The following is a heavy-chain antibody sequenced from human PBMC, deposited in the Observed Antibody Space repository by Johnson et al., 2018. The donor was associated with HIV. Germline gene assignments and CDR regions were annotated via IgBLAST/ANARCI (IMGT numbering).Heavy chain of an antibody. CDR3: ARAHRGRYSSGDAFDF. CDR1: GFTVSSNY. J-gene: IGHJ3*01. D-gene: IGHD5-18*01. CDR2: IYSGGRS. Sequence: VQLVESGGGLIQPGGSLRLSCAASGFTVSSNYMSWVRQAPGKGLEWVSVIYSGGRSYYADSVKGRFTISRDNSKNSLYLQMNTLRAEDTAVYYCARAHRGRYSSGDAFDFWGQGTVVSVST. V-gene: IGHV3-66*03.